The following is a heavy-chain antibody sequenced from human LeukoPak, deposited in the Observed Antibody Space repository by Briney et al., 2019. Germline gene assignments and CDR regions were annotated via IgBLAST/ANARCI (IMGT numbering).Heavy chain of an antibody. CDR1: GYTFTGYY. Sequence: ASVKVSCKASGYTFTGYYMHWVRQAPGQGLQWMGWINPNSGDTHFAQKFQGRVTMTTDTSINTAYMELSGLRSDDTAVYYRARGGNYGSGTYTAFDYWGQGALVTVSS. J-gene: IGHJ4*02. D-gene: IGHD3-10*01. CDR2: INPNSGDT. CDR3: ARGGNYGSGTYTAFDY. V-gene: IGHV1-2*02.